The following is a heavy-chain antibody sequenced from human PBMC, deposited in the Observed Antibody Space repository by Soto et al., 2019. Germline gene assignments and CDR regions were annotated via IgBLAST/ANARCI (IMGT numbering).Heavy chain of an antibody. Sequence: SVKVSCKASGGTFSSYTISWVRQAPGQGLEWMGRIIPILGIANYAQKFQGRVTITADKSTSTAYMELSSLRSEDTAVYYCARGLTFSIAAARLWGQGTLVTVAS. D-gene: IGHD6-13*01. V-gene: IGHV1-69*02. CDR2: IIPILGIA. J-gene: IGHJ4*02. CDR3: ARGLTFSIAAARL. CDR1: GGTFSSYT.